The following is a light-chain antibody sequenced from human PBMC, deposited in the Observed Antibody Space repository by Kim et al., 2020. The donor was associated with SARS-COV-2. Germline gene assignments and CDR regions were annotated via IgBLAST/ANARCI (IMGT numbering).Light chain of an antibody. J-gene: IGKJ1*01. CDR1: QTLSSSY. V-gene: IGKV3-20*01. CDR3: QQYDSSPRT. Sequence: EVVLTQSPGTLSLSPGERATLSCRASQTLSSSYLAWYQQKPGQTPRLLIYAASSRATGIPDRFSGSGSGTDFTLTISRLEPEDFAAYYCQQYDSSPRTFGPGTKVDIK. CDR2: AAS.